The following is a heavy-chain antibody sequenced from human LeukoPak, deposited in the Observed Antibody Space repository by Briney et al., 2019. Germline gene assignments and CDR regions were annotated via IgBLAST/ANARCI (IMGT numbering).Heavy chain of an antibody. V-gene: IGHV6-1*01. D-gene: IGHD4-11*01. CDR3: ARTMTTVMPRADWFDP. J-gene: IGHJ5*02. Sequence: SQTLSLTCAISGDSVSSNSAAWNWIRQSPSRGLEWLGRTYYRSKWYNDYAVSVKSRITINPDTSKNQFSLQLNSVPPEDTPVYYCARTMTTVMPRADWFDPWGQGTLVTVSS. CDR2: TYYRSKWYN. CDR1: GDSVSSNSAA.